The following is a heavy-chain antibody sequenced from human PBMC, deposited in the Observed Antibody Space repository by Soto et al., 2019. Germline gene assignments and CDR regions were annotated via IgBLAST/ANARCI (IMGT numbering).Heavy chain of an antibody. D-gene: IGHD3-10*01. J-gene: IGHJ6*02. V-gene: IGHV3-23*01. Sequence: GGSLRLSCAASGFTFSSYAMSWVRQAPGKGLEWVSAISGSGGSTYYADSVKGRFTISRDNSKNTLYPQMNSLRAEDTAVYYCAQLPSQGSGTYYYGMDVWGQGTTVTVSS. CDR2: ISGSGGST. CDR1: GFTFSSYA. CDR3: AQLPSQGSGTYYYGMDV.